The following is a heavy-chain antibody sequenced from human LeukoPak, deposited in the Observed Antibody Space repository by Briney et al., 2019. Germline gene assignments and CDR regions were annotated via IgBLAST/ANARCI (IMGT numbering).Heavy chain of an antibody. Sequence: GASVKVSCKASGGTFSSYAISWVRQAPGQGLEWMGRIIPILGIANYAQKFQGRVTITADKSTSTAYMELSSLRSEDTAVYYCVRGVTAAADTFDPWGQGTLVTVSS. CDR3: VRGVTAAADTFDP. CDR1: GGTFSSYA. D-gene: IGHD6-13*01. V-gene: IGHV1-69*04. J-gene: IGHJ5*02. CDR2: IIPILGIA.